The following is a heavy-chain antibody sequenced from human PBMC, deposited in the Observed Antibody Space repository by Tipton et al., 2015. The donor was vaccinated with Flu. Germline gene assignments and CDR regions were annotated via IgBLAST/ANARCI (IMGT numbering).Heavy chain of an antibody. V-gene: IGHV3-7*03. CDR2: IKQDGSVK. CDR1: GFTFSTYW. J-gene: IGHJ4*02. CDR3: ARQIGGGDCY. Sequence: SLRLSCTASGFTFSTYWMSWVRQAPGKGLEWVANIKQDGSVKYYVDSVKGRFTISRDNAKNSLYLQMNSLRAEDTAVYYCARQIGGGDCYWGQGTLVTVSS. D-gene: IGHD2-21*01.